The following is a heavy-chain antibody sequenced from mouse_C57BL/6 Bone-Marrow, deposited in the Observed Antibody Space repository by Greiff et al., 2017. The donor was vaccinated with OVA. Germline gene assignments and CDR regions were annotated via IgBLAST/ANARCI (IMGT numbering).Heavy chain of an antibody. J-gene: IGHJ3*01. CDR1: GYTFTSYT. Sequence: QVQLQKSGPELARPGASVKMSCKASGYTFTSYTMNWVKQRPGQGLEWIGYINPSSGYTKYNQKFKDKATLTADKSSSTAYMQLSRLTSEDSAVYYCAREGGNWFAYWGQGTLVTVSA. D-gene: IGHD1-1*02. V-gene: IGHV1-4*01. CDR2: INPSSGYT. CDR3: AREGGNWFAY.